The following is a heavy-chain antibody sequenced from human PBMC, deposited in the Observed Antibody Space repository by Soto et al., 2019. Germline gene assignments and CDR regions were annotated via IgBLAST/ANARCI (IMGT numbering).Heavy chain of an antibody. CDR3: ARADCTGAYCYSWPFNYGVDV. Sequence: QVQLVESGGGVVQPGGSLRLSCTTSGFTFNTYGMHWVRQAPGKGLEWVAIIWYDGSNKYYADSVKGRFTISRDDSRNPLYLQMNSLRAEATSLYYCARADCTGAYCYSWPFNYGVDVWGQGTTVTVSS. V-gene: IGHV3-33*08. CDR1: GFTFNTYG. D-gene: IGHD2-15*01. J-gene: IGHJ6*02. CDR2: IWYDGSNK.